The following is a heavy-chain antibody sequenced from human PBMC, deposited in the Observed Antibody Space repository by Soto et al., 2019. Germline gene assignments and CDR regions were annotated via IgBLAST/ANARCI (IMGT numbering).Heavy chain of an antibody. CDR3: ARDKMIYTFGSGTFDI. V-gene: IGHV1-18*04. CDR1: GYTFRSFV. D-gene: IGHD3-10*01. Sequence: QIHLVQSGAEVKKPGASVKVSCKASGYTFRSFVLSCVRQAPGQGLEWMGWISGYNGDTDTAQNFQGRLSMTTDTSTNTATMELRSLRSDDTAVYYCARDKMIYTFGSGTFDIWGQGAVVSVSS. CDR2: ISGYNGDT. J-gene: IGHJ4*02.